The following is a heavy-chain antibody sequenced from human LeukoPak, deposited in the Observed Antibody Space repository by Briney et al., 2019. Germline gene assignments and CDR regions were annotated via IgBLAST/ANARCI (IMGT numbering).Heavy chain of an antibody. V-gene: IGHV3-74*01. Sequence: GGSLRLSCAASGFTFSNSLMHWVRQVPGKGLVWVARIDTDGSTTHYAASVRGRFTISRDNAKNTLYQQMNTLRAEDTAVYYCVRDRDGYNYWGQGTLVTVSS. CDR2: IDTDGSTT. CDR3: VRDRDGYNY. J-gene: IGHJ4*02. CDR1: GFTFSNSL. D-gene: IGHD5-24*01.